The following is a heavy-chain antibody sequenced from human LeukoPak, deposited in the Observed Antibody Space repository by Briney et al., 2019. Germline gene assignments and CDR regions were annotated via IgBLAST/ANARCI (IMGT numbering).Heavy chain of an antibody. CDR3: ARDKMDPYYDFWSGYYYYYYGMDV. D-gene: IGHD3-3*01. V-gene: IGHV3-33*01. CDR2: IWYDESNK. Sequence: PGGSLRLSCAASGFTFSSYGMHWVRQAPGKGLEWVAVIWYDESNKYYADSVKGRFTISRDNSKNTLYLQMNSLRAEDTAVYYCARDKMDPYYDFWSGYYYYYYGMDVWGQGTTVTVSS. CDR1: GFTFSSYG. J-gene: IGHJ6*02.